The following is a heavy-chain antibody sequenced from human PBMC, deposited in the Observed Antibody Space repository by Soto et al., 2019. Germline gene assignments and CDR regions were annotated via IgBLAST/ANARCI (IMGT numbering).Heavy chain of an antibody. Sequence: GGSLRLSCAASGFTSNSYWMHWVRQAPGKGLEWVANVKRDGGEKYYVDSVKGRFAVSRDNAKNTLYLQMNSLRAEDTAVYYCAKVRYAQWGQGTLVTVS. CDR1: GFTSNSYW. D-gene: IGHD5-18*01. CDR2: VKRDGGEK. J-gene: IGHJ4*02. CDR3: AKVRYAQ. V-gene: IGHV3-7*03.